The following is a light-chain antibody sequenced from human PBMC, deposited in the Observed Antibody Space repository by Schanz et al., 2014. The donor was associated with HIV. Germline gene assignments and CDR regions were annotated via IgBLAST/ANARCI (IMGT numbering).Light chain of an antibody. CDR1: RSNIATNT. CDR3: AVWDDSLKAWV. V-gene: IGLV1-44*01. Sequence: QSVLTQPPSASGTPGQRVTISCSGSRSNIATNTVNWYQQLPGTAPKLLIYNTDQQPSGVPDRFSGSKSGTSASLAISGLQSEDEGDYYCAVWDDSLKAWVFGGGTKLTVL. CDR2: NTD. J-gene: IGLJ3*02.